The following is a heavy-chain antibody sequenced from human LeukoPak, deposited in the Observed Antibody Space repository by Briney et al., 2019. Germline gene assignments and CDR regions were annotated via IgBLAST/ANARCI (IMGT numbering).Heavy chain of an antibody. D-gene: IGHD2-2*01. CDR3: ARARGCSSTSCYRSHFDY. CDR2: INAGNGNT. Sequence: GASVKVSCKASGYTFTSYAMHWVRQAPGQRLEWMGWINAGNGNTKYSQKFQGRVTITRDTSASTAYMELSSLRSEDTAVYYCARARGCSSTSCYRSHFDYWGQGALVTVSS. J-gene: IGHJ4*02. V-gene: IGHV1-3*01. CDR1: GYTFTSYA.